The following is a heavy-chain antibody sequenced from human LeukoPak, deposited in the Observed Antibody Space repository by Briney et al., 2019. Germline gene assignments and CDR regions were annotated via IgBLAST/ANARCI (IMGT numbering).Heavy chain of an antibody. CDR1: GYTFTSYG. Sequence: ASVKVSCKASGYTFTSYGISWVRQAPGQGLEWMGWISAYNGNTNYAQKLQGRVTMTTDTSTSTAYMELRSLRSDDTAVYYCARVGGRGWYRGDFDYWGQGTLVTVSS. J-gene: IGHJ4*02. D-gene: IGHD6-19*01. CDR2: ISAYNGNT. CDR3: ARVGGRGWYRGDFDY. V-gene: IGHV1-18*01.